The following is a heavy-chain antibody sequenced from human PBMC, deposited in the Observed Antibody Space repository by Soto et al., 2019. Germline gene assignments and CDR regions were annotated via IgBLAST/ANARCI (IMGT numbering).Heavy chain of an antibody. V-gene: IGHV4-59*01. CDR1: GGSISSYY. CDR3: ARSLRQDYYYYYMDV. Sequence: PSETLSLTCTVSGGSISSYYWSWIRQPPGKGLEWIGYIYYSGSTNYNPSLKSRVTISVDTSKNQFSLKLSSVTAADTAVYYCARSLRQDYYYYYMDVWGKGTTVTLSS. CDR2: IYYSGST. J-gene: IGHJ6*03. D-gene: IGHD3-16*02.